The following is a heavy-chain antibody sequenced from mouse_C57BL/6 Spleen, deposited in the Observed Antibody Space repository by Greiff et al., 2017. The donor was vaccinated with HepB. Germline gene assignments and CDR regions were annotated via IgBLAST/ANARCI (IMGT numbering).Heavy chain of an antibody. D-gene: IGHD1-1*01. V-gene: IGHV1-55*01. CDR3: ARSSPLTTVVATNY. Sequence: QVQLQQPGAELVKPGASVKMSCKASGYTFTSYWITWVKQRPGQGLEWIGDIYPGSGSTNYNEKFKSKATLTVDTSSSTAYMQLSSLTSVDYAVYYCARSSPLTTVVATNYWGQGTTLTVSS. CDR2: IYPGSGST. CDR1: GYTFTSYW. J-gene: IGHJ2*01.